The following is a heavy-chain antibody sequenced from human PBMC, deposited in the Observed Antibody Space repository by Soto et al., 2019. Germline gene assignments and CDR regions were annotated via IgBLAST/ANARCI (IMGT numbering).Heavy chain of an antibody. D-gene: IGHD2-8*01. CDR1: GFSFSSYW. CDR3: ARGGCPSRYYMDV. CDR2: MKHDGSEK. J-gene: IGHJ6*03. V-gene: IGHV3-7*01. Sequence: GGSLRLSCAASGFSFSSYWMTWVRQAPGKGLEWVANMKHDGSEKYYVDSVKGRFTSSRDNAKNSLYLQMNSLRAEDTAVYYCARGGCPSRYYMDVWGKGTTVTVSS.